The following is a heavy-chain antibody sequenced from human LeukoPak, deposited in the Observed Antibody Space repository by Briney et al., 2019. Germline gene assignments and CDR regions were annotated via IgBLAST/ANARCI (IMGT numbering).Heavy chain of an antibody. CDR3: ARDQDILTGSDAFDI. CDR1: GYTFTSYY. Sequence: GASVKVSCKASGYTFTSYYMHWVRQAPGQGLEWMGIINPSGGSTSYAQKFQGRVTMTTDTSTSTAYMELRSLRSDDTAVYYCARDQDILTGSDAFDIWGQGTMVTVSS. J-gene: IGHJ3*02. CDR2: INPSGGST. V-gene: IGHV1-46*01. D-gene: IGHD3-9*01.